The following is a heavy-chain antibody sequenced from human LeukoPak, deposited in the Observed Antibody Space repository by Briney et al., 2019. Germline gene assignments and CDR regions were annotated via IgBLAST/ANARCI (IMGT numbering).Heavy chain of an antibody. CDR2: IGGDGIA. CDR1: GFTFTDHP. D-gene: IGHD3-16*01. Sequence: NPGRSLRLSCVASGFTFTDHPRNWVRQAPGKGLEWISYIGGDGIAFYADSVKGRFTASKDDARKSMYLQMNSLRVEDTAVYYCAKDRANWAIDDWGQGTQVTVSS. J-gene: IGHJ4*02. CDR3: AKDRANWAIDD. V-gene: IGHV3-69-1*01.